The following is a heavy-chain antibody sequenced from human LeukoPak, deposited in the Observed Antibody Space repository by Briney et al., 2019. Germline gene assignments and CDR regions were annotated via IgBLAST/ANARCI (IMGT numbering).Heavy chain of an antibody. D-gene: IGHD6-25*01. Sequence: ASVKVSCKASGYTFTSYDINWVRQATGQGLEWMGWMNPNSGNTGYAQKFQGRVSITRNTSISTAYMELSSLRSEDTAVYYCARVKRRDAFDIWGQGTMVTVSS. CDR1: GYTFTSYD. V-gene: IGHV1-8*03. CDR3: ARVKRRDAFDI. J-gene: IGHJ3*02. CDR2: MNPNSGNT.